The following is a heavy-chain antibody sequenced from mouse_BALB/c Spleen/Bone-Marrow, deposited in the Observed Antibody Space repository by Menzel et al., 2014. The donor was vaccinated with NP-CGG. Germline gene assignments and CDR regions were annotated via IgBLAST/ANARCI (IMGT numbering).Heavy chain of an antibody. Sequence: SGPELVKPGASVKMSCKASGYTFTDYYIKCVKQSHGKSLEWIGDINPNNGDTFYNQKFKGKATLTVDKSSSTAYMQLNSLTSEDSAVYYCARSPIYYYGSKGAMDYWGQGTSVTVSS. D-gene: IGHD1-1*01. CDR1: GYTFTDYY. CDR3: ARSPIYYYGSKGAMDY. CDR2: INPNNGDT. V-gene: IGHV1-26*01. J-gene: IGHJ4*01.